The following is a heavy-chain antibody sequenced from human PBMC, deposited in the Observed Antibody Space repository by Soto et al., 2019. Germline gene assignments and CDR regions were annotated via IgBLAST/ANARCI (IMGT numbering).Heavy chain of an antibody. CDR1: GGSVSSGSYY. J-gene: IGHJ4*02. CDR3: AREDPYYFDY. V-gene: IGHV4-61*01. Sequence: QVQLQESGPGLVKTSETLSLTCTVSGGSVSSGSYYWSWIRQPPGKGLEWIGYIYYSGSTNYNPSLKSRVTISVDTSKNQFSLKLSSVTAADTAVYYCAREDPYYFDYWGQGTLVTVSS. CDR2: IYYSGST.